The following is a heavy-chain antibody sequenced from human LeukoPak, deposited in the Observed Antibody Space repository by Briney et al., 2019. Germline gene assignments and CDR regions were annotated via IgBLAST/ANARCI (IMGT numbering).Heavy chain of an antibody. CDR1: GFTFSSYW. V-gene: IGHV3-7*03. CDR3: ARSVPYGTTWYGRSDC. Sequence: GGSLRLSCAASGFTFSSYWMSWVRQAPGKGLEWVANIRHDGSTKYYVDSVKGRFTISRDNAMNSLYLQMDSLRVEDTAIYYCARSVPYGTTWYGRSDCWGQGTQVTVSS. J-gene: IGHJ4*02. D-gene: IGHD6-13*01. CDR2: IRHDGSTK.